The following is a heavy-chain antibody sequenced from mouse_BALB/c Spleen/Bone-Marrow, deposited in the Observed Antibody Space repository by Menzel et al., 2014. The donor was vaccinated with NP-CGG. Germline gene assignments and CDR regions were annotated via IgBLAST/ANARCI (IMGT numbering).Heavy chain of an antibody. CDR1: GYSFTDYN. J-gene: IGHJ3*01. CDR3: ARPLYYDYGFAY. Sequence: VQLQQSGPELVKPGASAKVSCKASGYSFTDYNMHWVKQSHGKSLEWIGSTDPYIDGTSYNQKFRGKATLTVDKSSSTAFMHLSSLTSEDSAVYYCARPLYYDYGFAYWGQGTLVTVST. CDR2: TDPYIDGT. D-gene: IGHD2-4*01. V-gene: IGHV1S135*01.